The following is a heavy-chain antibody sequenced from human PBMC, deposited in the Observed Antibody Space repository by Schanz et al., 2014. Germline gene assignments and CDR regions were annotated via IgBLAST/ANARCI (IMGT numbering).Heavy chain of an antibody. V-gene: IGHV3-21*04. J-gene: IGHJ4*02. Sequence: EGQLAESGGGLVQPGGSLRLSCEAPDFTFSSYKMNWVRQAPGKGLEWVSSISSSGSYIHYADAVKGRFTITRDNAKNTLYLQMNSLRAEDTAVYYCAKDPSHGDYDYYFDYWGQGTLVTVSS. D-gene: IGHD3-22*01. CDR3: AKDPSHGDYDYYFDY. CDR2: ISSSGSYI. CDR1: DFTFSSYK.